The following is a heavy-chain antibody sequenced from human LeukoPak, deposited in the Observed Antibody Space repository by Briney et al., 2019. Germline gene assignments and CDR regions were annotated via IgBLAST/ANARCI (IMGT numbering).Heavy chain of an antibody. J-gene: IGHJ4*02. D-gene: IGHD1-26*01. CDR2: IYSGGST. CDR1: GFTVSSSY. CDR3: ARVSGSYFLDY. V-gene: IGHV3-66*01. Sequence: PGGSLRLSCAASGFTVSSSYMSWVRQAPGKRLEWVSLIYSGGSTYYADSVKGRFTISRDNSKNTLYLQMNSLRADDMAVYHCARVSGSYFLDYWGQGTLVTVSS.